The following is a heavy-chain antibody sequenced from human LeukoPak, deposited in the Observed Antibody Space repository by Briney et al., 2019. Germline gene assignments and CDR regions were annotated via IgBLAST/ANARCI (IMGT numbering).Heavy chain of an antibody. Sequence: ASVKVSCKASGYTFTGYYMHWVRQAPGQGLEWMGWINPNSGGTNYAQKFQGRVTMTRDTSISTAYMELSRLRPEDTALYYCAKEGHYVWGSYRPEWLKSWGQGTLVTVSS. CDR3: AKEGHYVWGSYRPEWLKS. CDR2: INPNSGGT. J-gene: IGHJ5*02. V-gene: IGHV1-2*02. CDR1: GYTFTGYY. D-gene: IGHD3-16*02.